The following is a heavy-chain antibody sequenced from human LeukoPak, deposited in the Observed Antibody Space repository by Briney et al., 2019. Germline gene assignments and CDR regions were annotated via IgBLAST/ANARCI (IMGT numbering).Heavy chain of an antibody. CDR3: AKENPLSGTFDY. J-gene: IGHJ4*02. V-gene: IGHV3-9*01. CDR1: GFTFDDYA. D-gene: IGHD6-13*01. CDR2: ISWNSGSI. Sequence: GGSPRLSCAASGFTFDDYAMHWVRQAPGKGPEWVSGISWNSGSIGYADSVKGRFAISRDNAKNSLYLQMNSLRAEDTALYYCAKENPLSGTFDYWGQGTLVTVSS.